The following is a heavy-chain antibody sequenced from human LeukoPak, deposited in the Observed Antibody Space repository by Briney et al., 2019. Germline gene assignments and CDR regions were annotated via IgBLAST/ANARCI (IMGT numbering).Heavy chain of an antibody. CDR3: ARVRKEGPYSSAGDFDY. Sequence: SETLSLTCSVSGGSISSYYWSWIRQPPGKGLEWIGHVYYSGSTKYNPSLRSRVSMSVDASKNHFSLNLSSVLAADTAVYFCARVRKEGPYSSAGDFDYWGHGILVTVSS. D-gene: IGHD6-25*01. V-gene: IGHV4-59*01. J-gene: IGHJ4*01. CDR2: VYYSGST. CDR1: GGSISSYY.